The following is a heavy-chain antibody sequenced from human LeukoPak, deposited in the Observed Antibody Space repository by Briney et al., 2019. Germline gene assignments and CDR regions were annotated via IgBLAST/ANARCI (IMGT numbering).Heavy chain of an antibody. CDR1: GFTFSDYY. V-gene: IGHV3-11*01. D-gene: IGHD1-1*01. Sequence: GGSLRLSCAASGFTFSDYYMSWIRQAPGKGLEWVSYISSSGSTIYYADSVKGRFTISRDNAKNSLYLQMNSLRAEDTAVYYCARLTQQTKYYYYYYYMDVWGKGTTVTISS. CDR3: ARLTQQTKYYYYYYYMDV. CDR2: ISSSGSTI. J-gene: IGHJ6*03.